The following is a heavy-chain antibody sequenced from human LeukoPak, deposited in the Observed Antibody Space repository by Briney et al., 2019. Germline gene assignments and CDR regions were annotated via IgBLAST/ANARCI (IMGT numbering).Heavy chain of an antibody. J-gene: IGHJ4*02. V-gene: IGHV4-38-2*02. CDR1: GYSISSGYY. CDR2: TYHSGST. CDR3: ARGGRDGYNYDY. D-gene: IGHD5-24*01. Sequence: SETLSLTCTVSGYSISSGYYWGWIRQPPGKGLEWIGSTYHSGSTNYNPSLKSRVTISVDTSKNQFSLKLSSVTAADTAVYYCARGGRDGYNYDYWGQGTLVTVSS.